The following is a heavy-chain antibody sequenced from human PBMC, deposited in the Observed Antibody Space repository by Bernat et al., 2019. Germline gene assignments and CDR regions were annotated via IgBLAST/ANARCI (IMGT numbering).Heavy chain of an antibody. D-gene: IGHD3-22*01. CDR2: INPNSGGT. Sequence: QVQLVQSGAEVKKPGASVKVSCKASGYTFTGYYMPWVRQAPGQGLEWMGWINPNSGGTNYAQKFQGWVTMTRDTSISTAYMEMSRLRCDDTAVYYCARDGGDSRGYEFDYWGQGTLVTVSS. CDR3: ARDGGDSRGYEFDY. V-gene: IGHV1-2*04. CDR1: GYTFTGYY. J-gene: IGHJ4*02.